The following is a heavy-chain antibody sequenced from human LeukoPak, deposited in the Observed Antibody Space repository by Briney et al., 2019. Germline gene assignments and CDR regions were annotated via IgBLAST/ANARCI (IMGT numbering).Heavy chain of an antibody. V-gene: IGHV1-18*04. Sequence: ASVKVSCKASGYTFTSYYMHWVRQAPGQGLEWMGWISAYNGNTNYAQKLQGRVTMTTDTSTSTAYMELRSLRSDDTAVYYCARGERITMIVDYMDVWGKGTTVTVSS. J-gene: IGHJ6*03. CDR1: GYTFTSYY. D-gene: IGHD3-22*01. CDR2: ISAYNGNT. CDR3: ARGERITMIVDYMDV.